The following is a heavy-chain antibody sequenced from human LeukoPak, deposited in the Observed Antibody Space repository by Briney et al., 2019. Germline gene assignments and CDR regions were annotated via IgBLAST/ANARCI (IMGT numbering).Heavy chain of an antibody. V-gene: IGHV1-18*01. J-gene: IGHJ5*02. CDR1: GYTFTSYG. D-gene: IGHD1/OR15-1a*01. CDR2: ISAYNGNT. Sequence: GASVKVSCKASGYTFTSYGISWVRQAPGQGLEWMGWISAYNGNTNYAQKLQGRVTMTTDTSTSTAYMELRSLRSDDTAVYYCARFLLGYNWNRGQFDPWGQGTLVTVSS. CDR3: ARFLLGYNWNRGQFDP.